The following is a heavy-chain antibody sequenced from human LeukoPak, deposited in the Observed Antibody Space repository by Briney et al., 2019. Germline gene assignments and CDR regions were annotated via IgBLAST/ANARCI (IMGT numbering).Heavy chain of an antibody. V-gene: IGHV4-59*01. J-gene: IGHJ4*02. CDR3: AREGGPYRPLDY. CDR1: GGSISSYY. Sequence: PSETLSLTCTVSGGSISSYYWTWIRQPPGKGLEWIGYMYYSGSTKYNPSLKSRVTISVDTSKNQFSLKLSSVTAADTAVYYCAREGGPYRPLDYSGQGTLVTVAS. CDR2: MYYSGST.